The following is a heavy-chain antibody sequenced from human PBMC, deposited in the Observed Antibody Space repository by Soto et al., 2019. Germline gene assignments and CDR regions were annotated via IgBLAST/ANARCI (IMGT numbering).Heavy chain of an antibody. Sequence: QVQLQESGPGLVKPSGTLSLTCAVSGGSISSSNWWSWVRQPPGKGLEWIGEIYHSGSTNYNPSLESRVTISVDKSKNQFSLKLSSVTAADTAVYYCARDSIISRDYYYYGMDVWGQGTTVTVSS. D-gene: IGHD3-10*01. CDR1: GGSISSSNW. CDR2: IYHSGST. V-gene: IGHV4-4*02. CDR3: ARDSIISRDYYYYGMDV. J-gene: IGHJ6*02.